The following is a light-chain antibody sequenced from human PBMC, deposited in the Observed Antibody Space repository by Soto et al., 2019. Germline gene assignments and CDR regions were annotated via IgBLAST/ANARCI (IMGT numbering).Light chain of an antibody. CDR3: QQSYSTVT. CDR2: ATS. J-gene: IGKJ3*01. Sequence: DIHMTQSPSSLSASVGDRVTITCRASQNIKKFLNWYQQRPGKAPSALIHATSTLQNGVSSRFSGSGSDTDFTLTITSLQPEDFATYYCQQSYSTVTFGPGTKVDIK. V-gene: IGKV1-39*01. CDR1: QNIKKF.